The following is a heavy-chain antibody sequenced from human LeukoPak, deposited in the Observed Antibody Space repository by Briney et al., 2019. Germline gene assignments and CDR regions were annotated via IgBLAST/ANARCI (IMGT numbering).Heavy chain of an antibody. Sequence: GGSLRLSCAASGFTFSSYEMNWVRQAPGKGLEWVSYISSSGSTIYYADSVKGQFTISRDNSKNTLYLQMNSLRAEDTAVYYCAKEEWLLAVYFDYWGQGTLVTVSS. CDR1: GFTFSSYE. D-gene: IGHD3-3*01. CDR2: ISSSGSTI. J-gene: IGHJ4*02. V-gene: IGHV3-48*03. CDR3: AKEEWLLAVYFDY.